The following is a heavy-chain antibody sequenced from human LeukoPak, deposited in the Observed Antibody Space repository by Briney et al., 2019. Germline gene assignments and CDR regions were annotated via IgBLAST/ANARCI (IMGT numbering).Heavy chain of an antibody. CDR3: ARDPDGSEAYFDY. D-gene: IGHD5-24*01. CDR1: GFTFSSYS. V-gene: IGHV3-21*01. CDR2: ITSGGSYM. Sequence: PGGSLRLSCAASGFTFSSYSMNWVRQAPGKGLGWVSSITSGGSYMYYADSVKGRFTISRDNAKNSLYLQMNSLRAEDTAVYYCARDPDGSEAYFDYWGQGTPVTVSS. J-gene: IGHJ4*02.